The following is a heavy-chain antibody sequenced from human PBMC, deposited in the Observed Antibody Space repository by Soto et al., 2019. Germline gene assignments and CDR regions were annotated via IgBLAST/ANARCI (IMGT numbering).Heavy chain of an antibody. CDR3: ARGDDILTGYPFDY. V-gene: IGHV1-69*02. CDR2: IIPILGIA. J-gene: IGHJ4*02. Sequence: QVQLVQSGAEVKKPGSSVKVSCKASGGTFSSYTISWVRQAPGQGLEWMGRIIPILGIANYAQKFQGRVTXXAXKXXSTAYMELSSLRSEDTAVYYCARGDDILTGYPFDYWGQGTLVTVSS. CDR1: GGTFSSYT. D-gene: IGHD3-9*01.